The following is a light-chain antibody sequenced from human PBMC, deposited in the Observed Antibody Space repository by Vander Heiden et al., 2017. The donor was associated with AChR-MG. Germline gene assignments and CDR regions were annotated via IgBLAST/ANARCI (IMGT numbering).Light chain of an antibody. Sequence: DIQITQSPSSLSASVGDTVSITCRSSQSISTYMNWYQHKPGKAPKLLIYAASTLQSGVPSRFSGSGSGTDFTLTISSLQPDDFGTYYCQQSFIPPRTFGPGTKVDIK. CDR2: AAS. J-gene: IGKJ3*01. V-gene: IGKV1-39*01. CDR3: QQSFIPPRT. CDR1: QSISTY.